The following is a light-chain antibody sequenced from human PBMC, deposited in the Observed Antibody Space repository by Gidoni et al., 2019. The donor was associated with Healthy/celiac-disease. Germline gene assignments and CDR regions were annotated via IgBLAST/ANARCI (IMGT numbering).Light chain of an antibody. Sequence: SYVLTQPPPVSVALGQTARITCGGNNIGRKSVHWYPQKPGQAAVLVVYADSDRPSGITERFSGSNAGNTATLTISRVEAGDEADYYCQVWDSSSDHVVFGGGTKLTVL. J-gene: IGLJ2*01. V-gene: IGLV3-21*02. CDR3: QVWDSSSDHVV. CDR1: NIGRKS. CDR2: ADS.